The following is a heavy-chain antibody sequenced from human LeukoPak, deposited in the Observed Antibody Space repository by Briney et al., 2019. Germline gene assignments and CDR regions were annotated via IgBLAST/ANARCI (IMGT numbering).Heavy chain of an antibody. CDR2: MNPNSGNT. D-gene: IGHD6-13*01. CDR1: GYTFTSYG. CDR3: ARLAGGGDPTAPTSDSSSWYFSWVVRASKKLNDAFDI. Sequence: GASVKVSCKASGYTFTSYGISWVRQATGQGLEWMGWMNPNSGNTGYAQKFQGRVTITRNTSISTAYMELSSLRSEDTAVYYCARLAGGGDPTAPTSDSSSWYFSWVVRASKKLNDAFDIWGQGTMVTVSS. J-gene: IGHJ3*02. V-gene: IGHV1-8*03.